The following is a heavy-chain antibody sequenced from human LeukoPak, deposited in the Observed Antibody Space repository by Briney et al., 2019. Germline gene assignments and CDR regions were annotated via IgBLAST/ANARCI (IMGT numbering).Heavy chain of an antibody. V-gene: IGHV3-11*01. CDR2: ISSSGSTI. J-gene: IGHJ2*01. CDR3: ARVGDHFHWNLDL. Sequence: GGSLILSCAASGFTFSDYYMSWIRQAPGKGLEWVSYISSSGSTIYYADSVKGRFTISRDTSKNTLSLQMNSLRVDDTAVYFCARVGDHFHWNLDLWGRGTLVSVSS. D-gene: IGHD3-3*02. CDR1: GFTFSDYY.